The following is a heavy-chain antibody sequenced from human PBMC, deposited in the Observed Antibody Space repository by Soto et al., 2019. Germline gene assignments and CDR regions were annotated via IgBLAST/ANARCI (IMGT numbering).Heavy chain of an antibody. D-gene: IGHD2-2*01. CDR1: AFTFNNFP. CDR2: ITTTSTYK. J-gene: IGHJ6*02. V-gene: IGHV3-21*01. CDR3: ARERCSSTSCNHGMDV. Sequence: PGGSLRLSCVASAFTFNNFPMHWVRQAPGKGLQWLASITTTSTYKYYADSVKGRFSISRDNSKNYLYLELTNVRSEDTAVYYCARERCSSTSCNHGMDVWGLGTMVTVSS.